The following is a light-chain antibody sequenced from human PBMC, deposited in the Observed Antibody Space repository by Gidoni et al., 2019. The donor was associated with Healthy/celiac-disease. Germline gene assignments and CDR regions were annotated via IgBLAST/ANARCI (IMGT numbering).Light chain of an antibody. J-gene: IGLJ2*01. V-gene: IGLV2-23*01. CDR2: EGS. CDR3: SSYAGSSTVV. CDR1: SSDVGSYNL. Sequence: QSALTQRASVSGSPGQSITTSCTGTSSDVGSYNLVSWYQQHPGKAPKLMIYEGSKRPSGVSNRFSGSKSGNTASLTISGLQAEDEADYYCSSYAGSSTVVFGGGTKLTVL.